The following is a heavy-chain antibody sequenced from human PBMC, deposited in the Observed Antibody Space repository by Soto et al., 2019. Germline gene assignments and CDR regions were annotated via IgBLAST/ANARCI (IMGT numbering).Heavy chain of an antibody. CDR1: GGSISSGGYY. J-gene: IGHJ4*02. CDR2: IYYSGST. D-gene: IGHD6-13*01. Sequence: QVQLQESGPGLVKPSQTLSLTCTVSGGSISSGGYYWSWIRQHPGKGLEWIGYIYYSGSTYYNPSLKSRXXIXVVXSKNQFSLKLSSVTAADTAVYYCARDRAGALYFDYWGQGTLVTVSS. V-gene: IGHV4-31*03. CDR3: ARDRAGALYFDY.